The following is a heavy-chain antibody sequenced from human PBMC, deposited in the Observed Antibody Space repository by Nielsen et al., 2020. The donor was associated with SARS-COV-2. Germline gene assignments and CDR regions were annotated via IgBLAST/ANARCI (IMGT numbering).Heavy chain of an antibody. J-gene: IGHJ3*02. CDR2: ISYDGSNK. V-gene: IGHV3-30-3*01. D-gene: IGHD3-10*01. CDR1: GFTFSSYA. Sequence: GGSLRLSCAASGFTFSSYAMHWVRQAPGKGLEWVAVISYDGSNKYYVDSVKGRFTISRDNSKNTLYLQMNSLRAEDTAVYYCATGFGEWPDAFDIWGQGTMVTVSS. CDR3: ATGFGEWPDAFDI.